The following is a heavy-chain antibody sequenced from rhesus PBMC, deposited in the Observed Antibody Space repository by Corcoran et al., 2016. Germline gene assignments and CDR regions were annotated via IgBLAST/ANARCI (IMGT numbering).Heavy chain of an antibody. CDR3: ARHTVGTHDH. V-gene: IGHV4-65*01. Sequence: QVQLQESGPGLVKPSETLSLTCAVSGGPISSSNWWSWIRQPPGKGWEWIGYISGSSGITYYNASLRSRVTFSTDTSKNQFSLRLSSVTAADTAVYYCARHTVGTHDHWGQGVLVTVSS. D-gene: IGHD5-24*01. CDR1: GGPISSSNW. J-gene: IGHJ4*01. CDR2: ISGSSGIT.